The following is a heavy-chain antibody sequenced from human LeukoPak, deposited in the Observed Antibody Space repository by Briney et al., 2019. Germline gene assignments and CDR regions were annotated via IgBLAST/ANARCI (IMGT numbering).Heavy chain of an antibody. CDR2: ITWNSDII. D-gene: IGHD3-22*01. Sequence: GGSLRLSCAASEFAFDDYAMHWVRQAPGKGLEWVSGITWNSDIIGYVGSVKGRFTISRDKAENSLYLHLHSLTTEDTALYLCAKDLHSTGLYTFDVWGQGTMVTVSS. CDR1: EFAFDDYA. CDR3: AKDLHSTGLYTFDV. V-gene: IGHV3-9*01. J-gene: IGHJ3*01.